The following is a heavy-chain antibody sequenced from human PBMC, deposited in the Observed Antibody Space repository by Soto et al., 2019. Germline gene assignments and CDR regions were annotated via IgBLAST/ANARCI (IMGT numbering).Heavy chain of an antibody. V-gene: IGHV3-7*01. CDR2: INQDGSEK. D-gene: IGHD3-3*01. CDR1: GFTFSSFW. J-gene: IGHJ4*02. Sequence: EVQLVESGGDLVQPGGSLRLSCAASGFTFSSFWITWVRQAPGKGLKWVANINQDGSEKHYVDSVKGRFTLSRDNAENSVYLQMNSLRADDTAVYYCARDFGVQELDYWGQGTLVTVSA. CDR3: ARDFGVQELDY.